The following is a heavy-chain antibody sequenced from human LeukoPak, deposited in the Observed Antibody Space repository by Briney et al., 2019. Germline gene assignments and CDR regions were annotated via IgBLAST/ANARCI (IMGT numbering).Heavy chain of an antibody. V-gene: IGHV5-51*01. D-gene: IGHD5-24*01. CDR1: GYSFSSYW. CDR2: IYPGGSET. J-gene: IGHJ4*02. CDR3: ARASRDGYNQNFDH. Sequence: GESQKISCKGLGYSFSSYWNAWVRQRPGKGLEWMGIIYPGGSETRYDPSFQGQVTISADSSTSTAYLQWSSLRASDTAMYYCARASRDGYNQNFDHWGQGTLVTVSS.